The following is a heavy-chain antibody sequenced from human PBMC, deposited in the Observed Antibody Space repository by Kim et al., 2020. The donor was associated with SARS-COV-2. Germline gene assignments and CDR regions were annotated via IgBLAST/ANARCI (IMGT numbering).Heavy chain of an antibody. CDR2: INPSGGST. V-gene: IGHV1-46*01. J-gene: IGHJ4*02. CDR3: ARDLARCSGGSCYSGPSDY. Sequence: ASVKVSCKASGYTFTSYYMHWVRQAPGQGLEWMGIINPSGGSTSYAQKFQGRVTMTRDTSTSTVYMELSSLRSEDTAVYYCARDLARCSGGSCYSGPSDYWGQGTLVTVSS. CDR1: GYTFTSYY. D-gene: IGHD2-15*01.